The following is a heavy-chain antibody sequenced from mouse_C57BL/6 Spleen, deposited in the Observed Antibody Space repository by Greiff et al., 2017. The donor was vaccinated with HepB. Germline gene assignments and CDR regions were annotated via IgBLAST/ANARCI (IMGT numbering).Heavy chain of an antibody. J-gene: IGHJ2*01. V-gene: IGHV1-81*01. D-gene: IGHD1-1*01. CDR2: IYPRSGNT. CDR3: ARRTTVVASGGFDY. CDR1: GYTFTSYG. Sequence: LVESGAELARPGASVKLSCKASGYTFTSYGISWVKQRTGQGLEWIGEIYPRSGNTYYNEKFKGKATLTADKSSSTAYMELRSLTSEDSAVYFCARRTTVVASGGFDYWGQGTTLTVSS.